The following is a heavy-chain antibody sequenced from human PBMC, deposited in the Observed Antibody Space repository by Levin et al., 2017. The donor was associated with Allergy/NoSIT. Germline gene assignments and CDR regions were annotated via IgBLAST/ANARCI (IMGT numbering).Heavy chain of an antibody. D-gene: IGHD6-19*01. V-gene: IGHV3-23*01. Sequence: RAGGSLRLSCAASGFTFSSYAMSWVRQAPGKGLEWVAVISTSGGSTYYADSVKGRFTISRDNSKNTLYLEMNSLRAEDTAVYYCAKLSSGLENYWGQGTLVTVSS. CDR1: GFTFSSYA. CDR2: ISTSGGST. J-gene: IGHJ4*02. CDR3: AKLSSGLENY.